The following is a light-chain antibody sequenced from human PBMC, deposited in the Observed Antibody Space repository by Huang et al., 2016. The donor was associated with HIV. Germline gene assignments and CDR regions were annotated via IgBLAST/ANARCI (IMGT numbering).Light chain of an antibody. J-gene: IGKJ4*01. Sequence: IQLTQSPSSLSASVGDRVTITCRASQGISHYLAWYQQQPGKAPKLLIYAASTLYTGVPSRFSGSGSGTDFTLTISSLQPEDFATYYCQQLDSYPVTFGGGTKVHIK. V-gene: IGKV1-9*01. CDR3: QQLDSYPVT. CDR1: QGISHY. CDR2: AAS.